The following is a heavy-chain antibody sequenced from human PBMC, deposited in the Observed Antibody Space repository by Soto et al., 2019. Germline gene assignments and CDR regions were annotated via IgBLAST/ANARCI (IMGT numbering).Heavy chain of an antibody. CDR3: TTYHGDYNFDH. D-gene: IGHD4-17*01. CDR1: GYTLNEVA. V-gene: IGHV1-24*01. J-gene: IGHJ5*02. CDR2: FDPDEAET. Sequence: QVQLVQSGAEVKKPGASVKVSCKVSGYTLNEVAMHWVRQAPGKGLEWLGGFDPDEAETIYAQHFQGRVTMTEDTYTDTVYMELSGLRSEDTALYFCTTYHGDYNFDHWGQGTLVTVSS.